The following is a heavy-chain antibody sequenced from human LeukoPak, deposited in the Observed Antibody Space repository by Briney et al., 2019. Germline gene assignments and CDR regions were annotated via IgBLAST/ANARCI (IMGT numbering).Heavy chain of an antibody. J-gene: IGHJ4*02. V-gene: IGHV3-7*01. CDR1: GFTFSRYW. Sequence: GGSLRLSCAASGFTFSRYWMSWVRQAPGKGLEWVANIKQDGSEKYYVDSVKGRFTISRDNAKNSLYLQMNSLRAEDTAVYYCAREEYGDHLWWGQGTLVTVSS. D-gene: IGHD4-17*01. CDR3: AREEYGDHLW. CDR2: IKQDGSEK.